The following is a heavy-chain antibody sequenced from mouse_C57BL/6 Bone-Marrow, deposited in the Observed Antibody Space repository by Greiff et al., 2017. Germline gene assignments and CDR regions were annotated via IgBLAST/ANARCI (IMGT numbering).Heavy chain of an antibody. CDR1: GFNIKDDY. CDR3: NFYRLLCYY. Sequence: VQLKQSGAELVRPGASVKLSCTASGFNIKDDYMHWVKQRPEQGLEWIGWIDPENGDTEYASKFQGKAPITADTSSNPAYLPLSSLTSEDAAVYYCNFYRLLCYYWGQGTKLTVS. J-gene: IGHJ2*01. V-gene: IGHV14-4*01. D-gene: IGHD2-14*01. CDR2: IDPENGDT.